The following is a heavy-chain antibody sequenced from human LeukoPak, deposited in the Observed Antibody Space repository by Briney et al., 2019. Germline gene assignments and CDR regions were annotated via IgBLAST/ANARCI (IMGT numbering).Heavy chain of an antibody. J-gene: IGHJ4*02. CDR3: ARDSGYSSSWYF. CDR1: GGSISSYY. V-gene: IGHV4-59*04. D-gene: IGHD6-13*01. CDR2: IYHSGST. Sequence: PSETLSLTCTVSGGSISSYYWSWIRQPPGKGPEWIGSIYHSGSTYYNPSLNSRVTMSVDASKNRFSLRLSSVTAADTAVYYCARDSGYSSSWYFWGQGTLVTVSS.